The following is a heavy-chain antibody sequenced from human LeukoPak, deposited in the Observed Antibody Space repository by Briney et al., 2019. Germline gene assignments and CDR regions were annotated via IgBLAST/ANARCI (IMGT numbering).Heavy chain of an antibody. CDR3: ARENSYGPSADY. Sequence: PGGSLRLSCAASGFTFSRYSMNWVRQAPGKGLEWVSSISSSSSYIYYADSVKGRFTISRDNAKNSLYLQMNSLRAEDTAVYYCARENSYGPSADYWGQGTLVTVSS. CDR1: GFTFSRYS. V-gene: IGHV3-21*01. D-gene: IGHD5-18*01. J-gene: IGHJ4*02. CDR2: ISSSSSYI.